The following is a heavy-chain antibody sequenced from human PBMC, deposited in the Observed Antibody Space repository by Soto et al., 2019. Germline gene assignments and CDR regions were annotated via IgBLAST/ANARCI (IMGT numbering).Heavy chain of an antibody. Sequence: GGSLRLSCAASGFTFSSYAMSWVRQAPGKGLEWVSAISGSGGSTYYADSVKGRFTISRDNSKNTLYLQMNSLRAEDTAVYYCAKVVPRITMVRGVIREPPYYFDYWGQGTLVTVSS. CDR3: AKVVPRITMVRGVIREPPYYFDY. J-gene: IGHJ4*02. V-gene: IGHV3-23*01. D-gene: IGHD3-10*01. CDR2: ISGSGGST. CDR1: GFTFSSYA.